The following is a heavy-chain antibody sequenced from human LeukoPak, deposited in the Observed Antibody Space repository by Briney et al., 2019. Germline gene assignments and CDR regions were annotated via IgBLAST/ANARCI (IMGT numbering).Heavy chain of an antibody. D-gene: IGHD3-22*01. J-gene: IGHJ5*02. CDR2: IHPGKSDT. CDR3: ARHLNHYDSSGYYYADS. Sequence: GESLKISCKGSGYSFTNYWIAWVRQMPGKGLEWMGVIHPGKSDTRYRPSFQGQVTILVDKSISTAFLQWSSLQASDSAMYYCARHLNHYDSSGYYYADSWGQGTLVTVSS. CDR1: GYSFTNYW. V-gene: IGHV5-51*01.